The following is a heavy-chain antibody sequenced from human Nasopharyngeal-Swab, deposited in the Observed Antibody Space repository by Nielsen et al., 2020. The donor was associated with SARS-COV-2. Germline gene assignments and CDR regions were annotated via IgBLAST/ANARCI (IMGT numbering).Heavy chain of an antibody. CDR2: INPNSGGT. CDR1: GYTFTGYY. CDR3: AREGYYGSGERKIDY. Sequence: ASVKVSCKASGYTFTGYYMHWVRQAPGQGLEWMGWINPNSGGTNYAQKFQGWVTMTRDTSISTAYMELSRLRSDDTAVYYCAREGYYGSGERKIDYWGQGTLVTVSS. D-gene: IGHD3-10*01. V-gene: IGHV1-2*04. J-gene: IGHJ4*02.